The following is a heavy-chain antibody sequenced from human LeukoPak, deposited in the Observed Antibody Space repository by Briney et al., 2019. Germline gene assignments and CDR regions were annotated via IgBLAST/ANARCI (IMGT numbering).Heavy chain of an antibody. D-gene: IGHD3-22*01. J-gene: IGHJ4*02. V-gene: IGHV3-30*02. Sequence: PGGSLRLSCAASGFTFSSYGMHWVRQAPGKGLEWVAFIRYDGSNKYYADSVKGRFTISRDNAKNSLYLQMNSLRAEDTALYYCAKTYYYDSSGQWVFDYWGQGTLVTVSS. CDR1: GFTFSSYG. CDR2: IRYDGSNK. CDR3: AKTYYYDSSGQWVFDY.